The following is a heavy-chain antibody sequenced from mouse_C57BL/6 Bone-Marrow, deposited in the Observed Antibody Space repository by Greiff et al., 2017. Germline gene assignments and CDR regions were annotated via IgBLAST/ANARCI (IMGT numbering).Heavy chain of an antibody. V-gene: IGHV1-87*01. CDR2: GQGLEWIG. CDR1: YTFSRRVH. D-gene: IGHD3-2*02. J-gene: IGHJ4*01. Sequence: VKLVESGPELARPWASVKISCQAFYTFSRRVHFAIRDTNYWMQWVKQRPGQGLEWIGAIYPGNGVTSYNQKFKGKATLTAAKSSSTAYMQLSSRTSEGSAVDDCAWGRGSSGPGAMDYWGEGTSVTVSS. CDR3: SEGSAVDDCAWGRGSSGPGAMDY.